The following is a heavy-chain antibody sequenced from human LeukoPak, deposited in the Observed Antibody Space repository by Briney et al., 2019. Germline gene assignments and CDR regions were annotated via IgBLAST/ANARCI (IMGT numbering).Heavy chain of an antibody. D-gene: IGHD4-17*01. CDR3: ARQMNTVTADY. Sequence: PSETLSLICTVSGGSISSSSYYWGWIRQPPGKGLEWIGSIFYSGSTYHNPSLNSRVTISIDTSKNQFSLRLSSVTAADTAVYYCARQMNTVTADYWGQGTLVTVSS. CDR1: GGSISSSSYY. V-gene: IGHV4-39*01. J-gene: IGHJ4*02. CDR2: IFYSGST.